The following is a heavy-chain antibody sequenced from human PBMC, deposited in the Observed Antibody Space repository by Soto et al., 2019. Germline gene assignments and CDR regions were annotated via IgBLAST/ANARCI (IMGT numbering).Heavy chain of an antibody. V-gene: IGHV3-23*01. D-gene: IGHD4-4*01. Sequence: LRLSCAASGFTFTNYSMTWVRQAPGKGLEWVSISSGSGSGGSTNYADSVKGRFTISRDNSKNTLYLQMNSLRVEDTAVYYCAKDRDDYRNYVFDYWGQGTLVTVSS. J-gene: IGHJ4*02. CDR2: SSGSGSGGST. CDR1: GFTFTNYS. CDR3: AKDRDDYRNYVFDY.